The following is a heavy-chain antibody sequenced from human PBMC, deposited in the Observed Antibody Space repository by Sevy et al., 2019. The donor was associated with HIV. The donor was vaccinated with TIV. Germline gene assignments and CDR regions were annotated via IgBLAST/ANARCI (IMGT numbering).Heavy chain of an antibody. V-gene: IGHV3-23*01. CDR3: AKQVIAVIDGMDV. CDR2: ISGSGGGT. CDR1: GFTFSSYA. J-gene: IGHJ6*02. D-gene: IGHD2-21*01. Sequence: GGSLRLSCAASGFTFSSYAMTWVHQAPGKGLEWVSGISGSGGGTYYADSVKGRFTISRDNSKNTLYLQMSSLRAEDTAVYYCAKQVIAVIDGMDVWGQGTTVTVSS.